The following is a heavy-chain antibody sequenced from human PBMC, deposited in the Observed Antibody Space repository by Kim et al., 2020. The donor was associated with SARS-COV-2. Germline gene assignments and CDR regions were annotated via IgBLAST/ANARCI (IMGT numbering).Heavy chain of an antibody. CDR3: ARDPGCWGSSTSCYAGYYGVDV. CDR2: IWYDGSNK. Sequence: GGSLRLSCAASGFTFSSYGMHWVRQAPGKGLEWVAFIWYDGSNKYYADSVKGRFTISRDNSKNTLYLQMNSLRAEDTAVYYCARDPGCWGSSTSCYAGYYGVDVWGQGTTVTVSS. V-gene: IGHV3-33*01. J-gene: IGHJ6*02. CDR1: GFTFSSYG. D-gene: IGHD2-2*01.